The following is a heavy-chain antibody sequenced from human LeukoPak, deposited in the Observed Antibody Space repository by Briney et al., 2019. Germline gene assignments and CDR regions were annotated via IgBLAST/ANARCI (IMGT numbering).Heavy chain of an antibody. V-gene: IGHV1-46*03. CDR1: GYTFTSYY. D-gene: IGHD5-18*01. Sequence: ASVKVSCKASGYTFTSYYMHWVRQAPGQGLEWMGIINPSGGSTSYAQKFQGRVTMTRDTSTSTVYMELSSLRSEDTAVYYCATAEDSYGHLGSYYGMDVWGQGTTVTVSS. CDR2: INPSGGST. J-gene: IGHJ6*02. CDR3: ATAEDSYGHLGSYYGMDV.